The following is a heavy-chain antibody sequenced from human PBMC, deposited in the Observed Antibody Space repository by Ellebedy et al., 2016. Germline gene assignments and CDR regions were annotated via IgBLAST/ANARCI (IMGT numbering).Heavy chain of an antibody. Sequence: SLKISCATSGFTFDDYALHWVRQVPGKGLEWVSGISWNSAAIGYGEAVKGRFTISRDSAKNYLYLHMNSLRVEDTALYFCAKGTMDYLHHWGQGTLVTVSS. CDR3: AKGTMDYLHH. CDR2: ISWNSAAI. D-gene: IGHD3-10*01. J-gene: IGHJ4*02. V-gene: IGHV3-9*01. CDR1: GFTFDDYA.